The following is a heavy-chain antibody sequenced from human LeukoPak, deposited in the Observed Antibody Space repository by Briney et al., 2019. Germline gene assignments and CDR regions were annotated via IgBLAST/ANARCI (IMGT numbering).Heavy chain of an antibody. D-gene: IGHD2/OR15-2a*01. Sequence: SETLSLTCSVSGGSISSTSYNWGWIRQPPGKGLEWIGSIYYGGNTYYNPSLGSRLTISVDTSKNQFSLMLRSVTAADTAVYYCARQVHSTPIIVLVVNPPYLPDFDVWGRGTLVTVSS. CDR1: GGSISSTSYN. J-gene: IGHJ2*01. V-gene: IGHV4-39*01. CDR2: IYYGGNT. CDR3: ARQVHSTPIIVLVVNPPYLPDFDV.